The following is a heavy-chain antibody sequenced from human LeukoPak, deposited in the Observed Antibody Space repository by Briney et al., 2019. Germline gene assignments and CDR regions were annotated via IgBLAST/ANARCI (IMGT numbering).Heavy chain of an antibody. D-gene: IGHD1-26*01. CDR3: ARVSGTYYLGDYFDY. Sequence: ASVKVSCKTSGYTFTGYYIHWVRQAPGQGLEWIGWINPNSGGTNYAQNFQGRVTLTRDTSISTAYMELSRLRSDDTAVYYCARVSGTYYLGDYFDYWGQGTLVTVSS. CDR1: GYTFTGYY. V-gene: IGHV1-2*02. J-gene: IGHJ4*02. CDR2: INPNSGGT.